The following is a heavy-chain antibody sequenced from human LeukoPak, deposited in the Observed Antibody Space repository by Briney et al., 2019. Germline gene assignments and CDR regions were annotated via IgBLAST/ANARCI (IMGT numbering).Heavy chain of an antibody. CDR2: ISYDGRNK. V-gene: IGHV3-30*18. J-gene: IGHJ6*02. CDR1: GFTFSSYG. CDR3: AKDPMVRGVINGMDV. Sequence: PGRSLRLSCAASGFTFSSYGIHWVRQAPGKGLEWVAVISYDGRNKHYADSVKGRITISRDNSQNTLYLQMNSLRPDDTAVYYCAKDPMVRGVINGMDVWGQGTTVIVSS. D-gene: IGHD3-10*01.